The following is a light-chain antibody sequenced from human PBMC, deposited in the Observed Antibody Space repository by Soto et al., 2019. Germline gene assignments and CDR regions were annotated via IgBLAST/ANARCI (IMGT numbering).Light chain of an antibody. Sequence: EIVMTQSPLSLPVTPGEPASISCKSSQSLLYSDGNNYLDWYLQKPGQSPRLLIHLGSTRASGVPDRFSGSGSGTDFTLRISRVEAEDVGVYFCMQALETPLTFGGGTKVEIK. CDR2: LGS. CDR3: MQALETPLT. CDR1: QSLLYSDGNNY. V-gene: IGKV2-28*01. J-gene: IGKJ4*01.